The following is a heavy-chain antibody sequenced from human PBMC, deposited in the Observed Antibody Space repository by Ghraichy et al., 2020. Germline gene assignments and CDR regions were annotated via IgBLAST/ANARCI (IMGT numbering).Heavy chain of an antibody. J-gene: IGHJ3*02. CDR3: ASRDGYNYPYAFDI. D-gene: IGHD5-24*01. CDR2: IYSGGST. CDR1: GFTVSSNY. Sequence: GGSLRLSCVASGFTVSSNYMSWVRQAPGKGLEWVSVIYSGGSTYYADSVKGRFTISRDNSKNTLYLQMNSLRAEDTAVYYCASRDGYNYPYAFDIWGQGTMVTVSS. V-gene: IGHV3-66*01.